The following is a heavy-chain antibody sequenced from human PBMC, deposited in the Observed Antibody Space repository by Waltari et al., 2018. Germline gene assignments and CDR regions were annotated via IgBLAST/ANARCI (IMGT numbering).Heavy chain of an antibody. D-gene: IGHD1-20*01. CDR2: INSDGSST. J-gene: IGHJ4*02. CDR1: GFPVSRYL. Sequence: EVQLVESGGGLVQPGGSLRLSCTASGFPVSRYLIHWVREPPGKGLVWVSRINSDGSSTIHADSVKGRFTISRDNAKSTLYLQMNSLRAEDTAVYYCAREINWNDGGRFFDSWGQGTLVTVSS. V-gene: IGHV3-74*01. CDR3: AREINWNDGGRFFDS.